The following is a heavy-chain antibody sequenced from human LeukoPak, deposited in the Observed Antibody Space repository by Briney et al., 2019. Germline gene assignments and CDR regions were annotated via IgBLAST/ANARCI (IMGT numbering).Heavy chain of an antibody. CDR2: ISYDGSNE. CDR3: ARDQMVRGPPSYYFDY. D-gene: IGHD3-10*01. J-gene: IGHJ4*02. V-gene: IGHV3-30-3*01. CDR1: GFTFSSYA. Sequence: GGSLRLSCAASGFTFSSYAMHWVRQAPGKGLEWVAVISYDGSNEYYADSVKGRFTISRDNSKNTLYLQMNSLRAEDTAVYYCARDQMVRGPPSYYFDYWGQGTLVTVSS.